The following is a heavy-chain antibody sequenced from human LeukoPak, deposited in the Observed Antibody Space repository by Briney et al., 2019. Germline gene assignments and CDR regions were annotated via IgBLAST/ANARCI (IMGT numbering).Heavy chain of an antibody. J-gene: IGHJ4*02. Sequence: GGSLRLSCVASGFTFSSYGMHWVRQAPGKGLEWVAFIRYDGSNKYYADSVKGRFTISRDNSKNTLYLQMNSLRAEDTAVYYCAKPYYYGSGSYYDYWGQGTLVTVSS. CDR3: AKPYYYGSGSYYDY. D-gene: IGHD3-10*01. CDR2: IRYDGSNK. V-gene: IGHV3-30*02. CDR1: GFTFSSYG.